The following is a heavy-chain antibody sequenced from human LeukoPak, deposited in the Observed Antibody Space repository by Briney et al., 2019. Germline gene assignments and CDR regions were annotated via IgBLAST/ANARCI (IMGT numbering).Heavy chain of an antibody. D-gene: IGHD2-15*01. V-gene: IGHV3-23*01. CDR1: GFTLTNHG. J-gene: IGHJ4*02. CDR2: ITGTGGK. CDR3: AKDYCRDGNCPFPFLDS. Sequence: GGSLRLSCAVSGFTLTNHGVSWVRQAPGKGLEWVSIITGTGGKYYGDSVKGRFVLSRDNSKNTVYMQMSSLRAEDTATYYCAKDYCRDGNCPFPFLDSWGQGTQVTVSS.